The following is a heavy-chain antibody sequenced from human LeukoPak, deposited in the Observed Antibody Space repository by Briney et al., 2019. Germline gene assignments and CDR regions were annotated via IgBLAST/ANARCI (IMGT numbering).Heavy chain of an antibody. D-gene: IGHD2-2*01. CDR2: IYYSGST. CDR3: ARAGRVEGYQLLSNFDY. J-gene: IGHJ4*02. Sequence: PSQTLSLTCTVSGGSISSGDNHWSWIRQPPGKGLEWIGYIYYSGSTHYNPSLKSRVTMSVDTSKNQFSLKLSSMTAADTAVYYCARAGRVEGYQLLSNFDYWGQGTLVTVSS. V-gene: IGHV4-30-4*08. CDR1: GGSISSGDNH.